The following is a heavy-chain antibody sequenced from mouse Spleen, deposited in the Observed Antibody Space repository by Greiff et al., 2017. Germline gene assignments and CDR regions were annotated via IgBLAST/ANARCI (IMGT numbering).Heavy chain of an antibody. CDR2: IWAGGST. Sequence: VQRVESGPGLVAPSQSLSITCTVSGFSLTSYGVHWVRQPPGKGLEWLGVIWAGGSTNYNSALMSRLSISKDNSKSQVFLKMNSLQTDDTAMYYCARDLNYYGSDYWGQGTTLTVSS. CDR1: GFSLTSYG. J-gene: IGHJ2*01. V-gene: IGHV2-9*02. CDR3: ARDLNYYGSDY. D-gene: IGHD1-2*01.